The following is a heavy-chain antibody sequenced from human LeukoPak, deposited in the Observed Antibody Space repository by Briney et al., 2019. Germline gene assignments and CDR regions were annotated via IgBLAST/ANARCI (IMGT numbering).Heavy chain of an antibody. D-gene: IGHD3-9*01. CDR1: GGSISSSNFY. CDR3: ARGLRYFDWLLVEYNWFDP. J-gene: IGHJ5*02. V-gene: IGHV4-39*07. Sequence: PSETLSLTCTVSGGSISSSNFYWGWIRQPPGKGLEWIGSIYYSGSTYYNPSLKSRVTTSVDTSKNQFSLKLSSVTAADTAVYYCARGLRYFDWLLVEYNWFDPWGQGTLVTVSS. CDR2: IYYSGST.